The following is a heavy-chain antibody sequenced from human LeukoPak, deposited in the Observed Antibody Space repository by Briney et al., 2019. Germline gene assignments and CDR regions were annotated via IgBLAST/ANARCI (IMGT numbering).Heavy chain of an antibody. CDR1: GYSINSGYY. D-gene: IGHD1-1*01. V-gene: IGHV4-38-2*02. J-gene: IGHJ4*02. Sequence: SETLSLTCTVSGYSINSGYYWGWIRQPPGKGLEWIGSIYHSGSTFYNPSLKSRVTISVDTSKNQFSLKLSSVTAADTAVYYCASRRKSTIGFDYWGQGTLVTVSS. CDR3: ASRRKSTIGFDY. CDR2: IYHSGST.